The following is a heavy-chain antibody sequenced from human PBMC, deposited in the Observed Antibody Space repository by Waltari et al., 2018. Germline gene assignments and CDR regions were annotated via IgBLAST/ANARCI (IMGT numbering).Heavy chain of an antibody. Sequence: EVQLVESGGGLVQPGGSLRLSCEAVGFICSSYTMNWVRQAPGKGLEWVSYLNGPSTAIYYTDSVKGRFTISRDNTKNSLYLQMNSLRAEDTAVYYCASPAGKLGTFDKWGQGTMVTVSS. J-gene: IGHJ3*02. CDR3: ASPAGKLGTFDK. CDR1: GFICSSYT. CDR2: LNGPSTAI. D-gene: IGHD3-16*01. V-gene: IGHV3-48*04.